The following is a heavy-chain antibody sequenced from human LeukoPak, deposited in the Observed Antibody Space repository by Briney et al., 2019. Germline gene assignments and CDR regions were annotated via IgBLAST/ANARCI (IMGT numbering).Heavy chain of an antibody. V-gene: IGHV3-74*01. Sequence: PGGSLTLSCAASGFTFSSYWMHWVRQAPGKGLVWVSRINSDGSSTSYADSVKGRFTISRDNAKNTLYLQMNSLRAEDTAVYYCASLWFGESGGFDYWGQGTLVTVSS. CDR2: INSDGSST. D-gene: IGHD3-10*01. J-gene: IGHJ4*02. CDR1: GFTFSSYW. CDR3: ASLWFGESGGFDY.